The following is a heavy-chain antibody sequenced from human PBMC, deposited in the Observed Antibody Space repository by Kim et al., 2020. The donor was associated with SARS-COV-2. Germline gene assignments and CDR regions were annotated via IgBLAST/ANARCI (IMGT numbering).Heavy chain of an antibody. CDR1: GFSFSGSA. Sequence: GGSLRLSCAASGFSFSGSAMHWVRQASGKGLEWAGRISSIAISYATAYAASVKGRFTISRDDSKNTAYLQMNSLKTEDTAVYYCTRLGAIAVAGEEDLDYYYGMDVWGQGTTVTISS. CDR3: TRLGAIAVAGEEDLDYYYGMDV. CDR2: ISSIAISYAT. J-gene: IGHJ6*01. V-gene: IGHV3-73*01. D-gene: IGHD6-19*01.